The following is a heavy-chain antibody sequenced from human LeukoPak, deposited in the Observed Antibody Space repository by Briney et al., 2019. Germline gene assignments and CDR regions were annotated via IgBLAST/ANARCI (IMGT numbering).Heavy chain of an antibody. Sequence: ASVKVSCKASGYTFTGYYMHWVRQAPGQGLEWMGWINPNSGNTGYAQKFQGRVTITRNTSISTAYMELSSLRSEDTAVYYCAIPRLGAFDIWGQGTMVTVSS. V-gene: IGHV1-8*03. D-gene: IGHD1-14*01. CDR3: AIPRLGAFDI. J-gene: IGHJ3*02. CDR2: INPNSGNT. CDR1: GYTFTGYY.